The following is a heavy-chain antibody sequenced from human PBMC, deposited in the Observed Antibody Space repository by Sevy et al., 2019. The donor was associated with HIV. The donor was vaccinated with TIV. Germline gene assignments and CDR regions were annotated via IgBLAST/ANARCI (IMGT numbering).Heavy chain of an antibody. Sequence: CLRLSCAASGFTFSSYAMHWVRQAPGKGLEWVAVISYDGSNKYYADSVKGRFTISRDNSKNTLYLQMNSLRAEDTAVYYCARGLLWIGDDAFDIWGQGTLVHVSS. CDR1: GFTFSSYA. J-gene: IGHJ3*02. CDR2: ISYDGSNK. CDR3: ARGLLWIGDDAFDI. V-gene: IGHV3-30-3*01. D-gene: IGHD3-10*01.